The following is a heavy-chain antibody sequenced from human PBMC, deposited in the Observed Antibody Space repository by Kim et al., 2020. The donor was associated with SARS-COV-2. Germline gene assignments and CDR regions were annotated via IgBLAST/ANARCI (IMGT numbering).Heavy chain of an antibody. CDR3: TTAPSIPAYYYAMDV. Sequence: GGSLRLSCAASGFSFSKAWMSWVRQAPGKGLEWVGHIGSKTDGGTVDYGAPVKGRFTILRDDSKNTLYLQMNSLKTEDTAVYYCTTAPSIPAYYYAMDV. J-gene: IGHJ6*01. CDR2: IGSKTDGGTV. CDR1: GFSFSKAW. V-gene: IGHV3-15*04.